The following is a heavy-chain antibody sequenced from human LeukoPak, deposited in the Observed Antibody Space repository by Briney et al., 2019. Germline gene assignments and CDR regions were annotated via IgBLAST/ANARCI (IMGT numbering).Heavy chain of an antibody. Sequence: SQTLSLTCTVSGGSIRSNNYWGWIRQPPGMGLAWIGTIYYSGNTYYNPSLKSRVTISIDTSQNQFSLRLSSVTAADTAVYYCARHEEEDGYNAKPVDYWGQGTLVTVSS. CDR1: GGSIRSNNY. CDR2: IYYSGNT. V-gene: IGHV4-39*01. D-gene: IGHD5-24*01. J-gene: IGHJ4*02. CDR3: ARHEEEDGYNAKPVDY.